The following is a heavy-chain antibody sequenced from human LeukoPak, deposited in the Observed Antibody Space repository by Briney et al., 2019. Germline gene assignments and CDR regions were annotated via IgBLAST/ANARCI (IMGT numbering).Heavy chain of an antibody. CDR2: IQQDGNKK. V-gene: IGHV3-7*01. Sequence: GGSLRLSCAASGFTFSSYWMSWVRQAPGKGLEWVANIQQDGNKKYSVDSVKGRFTISRDNAKNSLFLQMNSLRADDTAVYYCARELDDSVDYWGQGTLVAVSS. CDR3: ARELDDSVDY. CDR1: GFTFSSYW. D-gene: IGHD3-10*01. J-gene: IGHJ4*02.